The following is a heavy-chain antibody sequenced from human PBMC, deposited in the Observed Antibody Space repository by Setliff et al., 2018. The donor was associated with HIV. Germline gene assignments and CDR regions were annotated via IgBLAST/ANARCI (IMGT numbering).Heavy chain of an antibody. J-gene: IGHJ4*02. Sequence: KPSETLSLTCTVSGGSISSYYWSWIRQPAGKGLEWIGEVNRGRRTSYNSSLKSRVTISIDTSRNQFSLTVSSVTAADTAVYYCAREIPYSYGGRGHPLWGQGTLVTVSS. CDR3: AREIPYSYGGRGHPL. V-gene: IGHV4-4*07. CDR2: VNRGRRT. D-gene: IGHD3-22*01. CDR1: GGSISSYY.